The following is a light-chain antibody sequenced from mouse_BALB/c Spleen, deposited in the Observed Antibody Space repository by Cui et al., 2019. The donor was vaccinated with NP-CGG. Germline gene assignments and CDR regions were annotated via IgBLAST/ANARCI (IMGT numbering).Light chain of an antibody. CDR1: IGAVTTSNY. J-gene: IGLJ1*01. Sequence: AVVTQETAHTTSPGETVILTCRSSIGAVTTSNYANWVQGKPDHLFTGLIGGTNNRPPGVPARFSGSLIGDKAALTITGAQTEDEAIYFCALWYSNHWVFGGGTKLTVL. CDR3: ALWYSNHWV. CDR2: GTN. V-gene: IGLV1*01.